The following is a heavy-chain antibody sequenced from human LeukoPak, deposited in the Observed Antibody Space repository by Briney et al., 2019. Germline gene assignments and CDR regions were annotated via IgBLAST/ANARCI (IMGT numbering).Heavy chain of an antibody. CDR3: ASYAITMIVGNAFDI. D-gene: IGHD3-22*01. J-gene: IGHJ3*02. V-gene: IGHV4-61*02. CDR2: FYTSGST. CDR1: GGSISSGTYY. Sequence: SETLSLTCTVSGGSISSGTYYWNWIRQPAGKGLEWIGRFYTSGSTNYNPSLKSRVTISVDTSKNQFSLKLSSVTAADTAVYYCASYAITMIVGNAFDIWGQGTMVTVSS.